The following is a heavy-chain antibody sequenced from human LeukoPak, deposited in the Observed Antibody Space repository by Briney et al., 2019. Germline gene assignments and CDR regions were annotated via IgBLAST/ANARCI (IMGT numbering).Heavy chain of an antibody. D-gene: IGHD5-12*01. V-gene: IGHV3-21*01. J-gene: IGHJ6*02. CDR3: ARDSYAYSDYDWENYYYGMDV. CDR1: GFTFSSYS. CDR2: ISSSSSYI. Sequence: PGGSLRLSCAASGFTFSSYSMNWVHQAPGKGLEWVSSISSSSSYIYYADSVKGRFTISRDNAKNSLYLQMNSLRAEDTAVYYCARDSYAYSDYDWENYYYGMDVWGQGTTVTVSS.